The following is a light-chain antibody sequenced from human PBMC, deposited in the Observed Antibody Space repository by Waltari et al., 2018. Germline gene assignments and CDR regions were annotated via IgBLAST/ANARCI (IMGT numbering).Light chain of an antibody. J-gene: IGKJ1*01. V-gene: IGKV3-20*01. CDR2: GTF. CDR3: QHYVRLPAT. CDR1: QSVGTS. Sequence: EIVLTQSPGTLSLSPGARATLSCRASQSVGTSLAWYQQKRGQAPRLLIYGTFSRATGIPDRFSGSGSGTDFSLTISRLEPEDYAVYYCQHYVRLPATFGQGTKVEIK.